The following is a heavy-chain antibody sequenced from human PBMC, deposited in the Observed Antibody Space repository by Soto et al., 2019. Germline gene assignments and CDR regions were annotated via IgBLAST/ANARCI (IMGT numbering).Heavy chain of an antibody. V-gene: IGHV1-8*01. CDR3: ARVRRVVAARGYYCDY. J-gene: IGHJ4*02. D-gene: IGHD2-15*01. CDR2: MNPNSGNT. Sequence: QVQLVQSGAEVKKPGASVKVSCKASVYTFTSYDINWVRQATGQGLEWMGWMNPNSGNTGYAQKFQGRVTMTRNTSISTADMGLSSLRSEDTAVYYCARVRRVVAARGYYCDYWGQGTLVTVSS. CDR1: VYTFTSYD.